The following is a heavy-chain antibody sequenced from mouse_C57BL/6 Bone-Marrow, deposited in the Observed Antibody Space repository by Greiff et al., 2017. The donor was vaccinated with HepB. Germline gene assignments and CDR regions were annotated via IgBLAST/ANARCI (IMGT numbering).Heavy chain of an antibody. V-gene: IGHV1-56*01. J-gene: IGHJ3*01. CDR2: IFPASGST. D-gene: IGHD2-4*01. CDR3: GLYDYVRFAC. CDR1: VYTLTTPS. Sequence: PLHHTLSELVRPLALVSISCQAPVYTLTTPSVQRVRPRPGQGLEGGGEIFPASGSTFYNEKFKGKATLTVDTSSSTAYMQLSSLTSEDSAVYFCGLYDYVRFACWGQGTLVTVSA.